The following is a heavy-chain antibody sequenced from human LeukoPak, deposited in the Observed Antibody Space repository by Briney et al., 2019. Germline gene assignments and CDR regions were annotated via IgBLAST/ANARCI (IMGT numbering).Heavy chain of an antibody. CDR1: GYTFTDYY. V-gene: IGHV1-2*02. D-gene: IGHD3-3*01. Sequence: ASVKVSCKASGYTFTDYYIHWVRQAPGQGLEWMAWIDPNSGATNYAQKFQGRITMTRDTSISTAYMEPSRLRSDDTAVYYCARAPTYYDFWSGYYMGPRGFDYWGQGTLVTVSS. J-gene: IGHJ4*02. CDR3: ARAPTYYDFWSGYYMGPRGFDY. CDR2: IDPNSGAT.